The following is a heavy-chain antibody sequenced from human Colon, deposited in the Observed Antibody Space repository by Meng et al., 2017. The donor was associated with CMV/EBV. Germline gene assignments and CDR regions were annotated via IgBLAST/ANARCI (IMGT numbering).Heavy chain of an antibody. D-gene: IGHD3-3*01. V-gene: IGHV4-61*01. CDR2: IYYSGST. CDR1: GGSVSSGSYY. J-gene: IGHJ6*02. Sequence: LRLSCTVSGGSVSSGSYYWSWLRQPPGKGLEWIGYIYYSGSTNYNPSLKSRVTISVDTSKNQFSLKLSSVTAADTAVYYCARGAKIFGVVRKGYYYGMDVWGQGTTVTVSS. CDR3: ARGAKIFGVVRKGYYYGMDV.